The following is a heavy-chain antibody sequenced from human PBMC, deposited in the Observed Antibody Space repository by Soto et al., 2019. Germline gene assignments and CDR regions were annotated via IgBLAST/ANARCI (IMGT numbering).Heavy chain of an antibody. CDR1: GGSLSSGHYY. CDR3: ARAGATTSAGYYYYGVDV. Sequence: QVQLQESGPGLVKPSQTLSLTCSLSGGSLSSGHYYWTWIRQPPGKGLEWIGYFYYSGSTYYNPSLKSRLTISKDRTKNQFSLNQTSVTAADTAVYYCARAGATTSAGYYYYGVDVWGQGTTVTV. D-gene: IGHD6-19*01. V-gene: IGHV4-30-4*08. J-gene: IGHJ6*02. CDR2: FYYSGST.